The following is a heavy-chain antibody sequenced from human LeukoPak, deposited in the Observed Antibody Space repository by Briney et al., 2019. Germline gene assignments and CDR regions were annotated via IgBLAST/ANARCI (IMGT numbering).Heavy chain of an antibody. CDR1: GGTFSSYA. D-gene: IGHD2-2*01. CDR2: IIPIFGTA. CDR3: AREGPYCSSTSCNYYFDY. V-gene: IGHV1-69*13. Sequence: GASVKVSCTAPGGTFSSYAISWVRQAPGQGLEWMGGIIPIFGTANYAQKFQGRVTITADESTSTAYMELSSLRSEDTAVYYCAREGPYCSSTSCNYYFDYWGQGTLVTVSS. J-gene: IGHJ4*02.